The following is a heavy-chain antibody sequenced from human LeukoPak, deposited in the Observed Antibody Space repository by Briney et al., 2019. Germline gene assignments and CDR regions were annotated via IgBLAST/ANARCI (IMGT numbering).Heavy chain of an antibody. CDR1: GHSISSNYY. CDR2: ISHSGST. J-gene: IGHJ4*02. CDR3: TRGTYYDFWSGFYSDY. Sequence: SETLSLTCSLSGHSISSNYYWGWIRQPPGNGLEWIGSISHSGSTYYNPSLKSRLTMSVDTSKNQLSLKLRSVTAADTAIYYCTRGTYYDFWSGFYSDYWGQGTLVAVSS. V-gene: IGHV4-38-2*02. D-gene: IGHD3-3*01.